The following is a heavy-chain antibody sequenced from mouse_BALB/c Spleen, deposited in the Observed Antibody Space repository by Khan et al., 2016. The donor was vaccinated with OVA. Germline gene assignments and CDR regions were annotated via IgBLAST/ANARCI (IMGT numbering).Heavy chain of an antibody. CDR2: ISSGGSYT. J-gene: IGHJ4*01. CDR3: ARLYAMDY. CDR1: GFTFSSYA. V-gene: IGHV5-9-3*01. Sequence: DVHLVESGGGLVKPGGSLKLSCAASGFTFSSYAMSWVRQTPEKRLEWVAAISSGGSYTYYPDSVKGRFTISRDNAKNTLYLQMSSLRSEDTAMFYCARLYAMDYWGQGTSVTVSS.